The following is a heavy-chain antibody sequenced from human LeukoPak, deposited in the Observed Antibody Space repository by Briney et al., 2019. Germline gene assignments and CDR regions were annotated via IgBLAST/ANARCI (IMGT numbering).Heavy chain of an antibody. J-gene: IGHJ4*02. Sequence: PSETLSLTCTVSGGSISSYYWSWIRQPPGKGLEWIGSIYYSGSTYYNPSLKSRVTISVDTSKNQFSLKLSSVTAADTAVYYCARESGYSSGWYRVDYWGQGTLVTVSS. D-gene: IGHD6-19*01. CDR1: GGSISSYY. CDR2: IYYSGST. V-gene: IGHV4-59*05. CDR3: ARESGYSSGWYRVDY.